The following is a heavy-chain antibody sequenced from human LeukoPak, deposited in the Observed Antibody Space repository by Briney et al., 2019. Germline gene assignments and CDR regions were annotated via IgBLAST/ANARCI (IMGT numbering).Heavy chain of an antibody. D-gene: IGHD6-19*01. CDR3: ARVRSTGYSSGWYEVGFDY. J-gene: IGHJ4*02. Sequence: GGSLRLSCAASGFTFSSYGMHWVRQAPGKGLEWVTFIRYDGSNKYYTDSVKGRFTISRDNSYKTLYLQMNSLRAEDTAVYYCARVRSTGYSSGWYEVGFDYWGQGTLVTVSS. V-gene: IGHV3-30*02. CDR1: GFTFSSYG. CDR2: IRYDGSNK.